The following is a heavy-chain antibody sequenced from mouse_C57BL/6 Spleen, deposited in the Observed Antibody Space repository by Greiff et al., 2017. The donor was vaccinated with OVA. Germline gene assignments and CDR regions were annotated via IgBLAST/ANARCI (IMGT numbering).Heavy chain of an antibody. CDR1: GYTFTSYT. J-gene: IGHJ1*03. D-gene: IGHD1-1*01. CDR3: ARGPTVVATDFDV. Sequence: QVQLKESGAELARPGASVKMSCKASGYTFTSYTMHWVKQRPGQGLEWIGYINPSSGYTKYNQKFKDKATLTADKSSSTAYMQLSSLTSEDSAVYYCARGPTVVATDFDVWGTGTTVTVSS. V-gene: IGHV1-4*01. CDR2: INPSSGYT.